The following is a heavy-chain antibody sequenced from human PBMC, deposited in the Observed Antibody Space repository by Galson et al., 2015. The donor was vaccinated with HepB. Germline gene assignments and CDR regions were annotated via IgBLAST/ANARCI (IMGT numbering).Heavy chain of an antibody. Sequence: PALVKPTQTLTLTCTVSGFSLRNARMGVSWIRQPPVKALEWLAHIFSNDEKSYSTSLKSRLTISKDTSKSQMVLTMTNMDPVDTATYYCARIAVSYCSGGSCYFYFMDVWGKGTTVTVSS. CDR2: IFSNDEK. CDR1: GFSLRNARMG. J-gene: IGHJ6*03. D-gene: IGHD2-15*01. V-gene: IGHV2-26*01. CDR3: ARIAVSYCSGGSCYFYFMDV.